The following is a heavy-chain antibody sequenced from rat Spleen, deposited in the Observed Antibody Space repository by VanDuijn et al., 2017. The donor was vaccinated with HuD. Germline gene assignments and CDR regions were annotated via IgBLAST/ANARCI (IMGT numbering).Heavy chain of an antibody. J-gene: IGHJ2*01. D-gene: IGHD1-10*01. V-gene: IGHV5-31*01. Sequence: EVQLVESGGGLVQPGRSLKLSCVASGFTFNNYWMTWIRQAPGKGLEWVASITNTGGSTYYLDSVKGRFTISRDNAKTTLYLQMNSRRSEDTATYYCTRRWQLGFDYWGQGVMVTVSS. CDR2: ITNTGGST. CDR3: TRRWQLGFDY. CDR1: GFTFNNYW.